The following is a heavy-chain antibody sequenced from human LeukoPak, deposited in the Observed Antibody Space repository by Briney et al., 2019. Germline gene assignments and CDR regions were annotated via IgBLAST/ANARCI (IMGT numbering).Heavy chain of an antibody. V-gene: IGHV3-30*18. CDR2: ISYDGSNK. CDR3: AKVWDDYGDYTAGVGAFDI. CDR1: GFTFSIYG. Sequence: GGSLRLSCAASGFTFSIYGMHGVRQAPGKGLEWVAVISYDGSNKYYADSVKGRFTISRDNSKNTLYLQMNSLRAEDTAVYYCAKVWDDYGDYTAGVGAFDIWGQGTMVTVSS. D-gene: IGHD4-17*01. J-gene: IGHJ3*02.